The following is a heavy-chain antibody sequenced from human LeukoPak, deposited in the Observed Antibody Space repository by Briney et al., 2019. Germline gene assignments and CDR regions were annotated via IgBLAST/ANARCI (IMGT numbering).Heavy chain of an antibody. CDR3: KSGGAAPGSFDY. V-gene: IGHV3-30*03. CDR2: ISYDGSNK. D-gene: IGHD1-1*01. CDR1: GFTFSSYG. Sequence: GGSLRLPCAASGFTFSSYGMHWVRQAPGKGLEWVAVISYDGSNKYYADSVKGRFTISRDNSKNTLYLQMNSLRAEDTAVYYCKSGGAAPGSFDYWGQGTLVTVSP. J-gene: IGHJ4*02.